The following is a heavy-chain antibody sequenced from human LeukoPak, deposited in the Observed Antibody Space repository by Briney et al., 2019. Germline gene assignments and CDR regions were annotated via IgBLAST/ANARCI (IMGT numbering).Heavy chain of an antibody. J-gene: IGHJ6*02. Sequence: ASVKVSCKVSGYTLTELSMHWVRQAPGKGLEWMGGFDPEDGETIYAQKFQGRVTMTEDTSTDTAYMELSSLRSGDTAVYYCATSRYYGSEENYYGMDVWGQGTTVTVSS. CDR3: ATSRYYGSEENYYGMDV. D-gene: IGHD3-10*01. CDR1: GYTLTELS. V-gene: IGHV1-24*01. CDR2: FDPEDGET.